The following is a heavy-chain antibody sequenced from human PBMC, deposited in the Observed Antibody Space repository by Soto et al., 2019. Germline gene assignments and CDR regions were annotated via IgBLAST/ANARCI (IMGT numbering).Heavy chain of an antibody. CDR1: GYTFTGYY. V-gene: IGHV1-2*04. CDR2: INPNSGGT. D-gene: IGHD6-19*01. CDR3: ARGAVAGNFNNWFDP. Sequence: ASVKVSCKASGYTFTGYYMHWVRQAPGQGLEWMGWINPNSGGTNYVQKFQGWVTMTRDTSISTAYMELSRLRSDDTAVYYCARGAVAGNFNNWFDPWGQGTLVTVSS. J-gene: IGHJ5*02.